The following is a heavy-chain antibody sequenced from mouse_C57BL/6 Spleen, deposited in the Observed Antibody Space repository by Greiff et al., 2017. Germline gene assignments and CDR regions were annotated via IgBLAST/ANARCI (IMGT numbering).Heavy chain of an antibody. V-gene: IGHV1-50*01. CDR3: ARWPNFDY. Sequence: QVQLKQPGAELVKPGASVKLSCKASGYTFTSYWMQWVKQRPGQGLEWIGEIDPSDSYTNYNQKFKGKATLTVDTSSSTAYMQLSSLTSEDSAVYYCARWPNFDYWGQGTTLTVSS. D-gene: IGHD6-5*01. J-gene: IGHJ2*01. CDR1: GYTFTSYW. CDR2: IDPSDSYT.